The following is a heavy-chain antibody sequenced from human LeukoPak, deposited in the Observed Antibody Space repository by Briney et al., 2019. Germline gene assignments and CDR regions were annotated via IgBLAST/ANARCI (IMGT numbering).Heavy chain of an antibody. CDR3: ARAFGYSYGYAFDY. V-gene: IGHV3-11*04. CDR2: ISSSSSTI. J-gene: IGHJ4*02. CDR1: GFTFSDYY. Sequence: GGSLRLSCAVSGFTFSDYYMSWIRQAPGKGLEWISYISSSSSTIYFADSVKGRFTISRDNAKNSLYLQMNSLRDEDTAVYYCARAFGYSYGYAFDYWGQGTLVTVSS. D-gene: IGHD5-18*01.